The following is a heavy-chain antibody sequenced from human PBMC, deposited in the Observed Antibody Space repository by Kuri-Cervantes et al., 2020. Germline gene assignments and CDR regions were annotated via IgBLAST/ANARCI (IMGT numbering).Heavy chain of an antibody. CDR2: INPSGGST. CDR1: GYTLTSYY. CDR3: ARDHGTYGDYGYYYYGMDV. D-gene: IGHD4-17*01. Sequence: ASVKVSCKASGYTLTSYYMHWVRQAPGQGLEWMGIINPSGGSTSYAQKSQGRVTMTRDTSTSTVYMELSSLRSEDTAVYYCARDHGTYGDYGYYYYGMDVWGQGTTVTVSS. J-gene: IGHJ6*02. V-gene: IGHV1-46*01.